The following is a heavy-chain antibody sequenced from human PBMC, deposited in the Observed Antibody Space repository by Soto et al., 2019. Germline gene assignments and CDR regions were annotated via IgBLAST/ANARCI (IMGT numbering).Heavy chain of an antibody. D-gene: IGHD3-22*01. CDR2: ISVSGGST. V-gene: IGHV3-23*01. CDR3: AKNLYYYDSSGYYSAFDI. CDR1: LSSYA. Sequence: GGSLRLSCAVSLSSYAMTWVRQAPGKGLEWVAGISVSGGSTNYADSVKGRFTISRDNSKNTLYLQMNSLRAEDTAVYYCAKNLYYYDSSGYYSAFDIWGQGTMVTVSS. J-gene: IGHJ3*02.